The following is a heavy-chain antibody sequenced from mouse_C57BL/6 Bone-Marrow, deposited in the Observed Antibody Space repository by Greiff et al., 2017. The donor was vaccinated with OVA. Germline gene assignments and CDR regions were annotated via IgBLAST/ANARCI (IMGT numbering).Heavy chain of an antibody. V-gene: IGHV1-54*01. J-gene: IGHJ1*03. D-gene: IGHD2-1*01. CDR1: GYAFTNYL. CDR2: INPGSGGT. CDR3: AGWFYGRVGRYFDV. Sequence: VQLQQSGAELVRPGTSVKVSCKASGYAFTNYLIEWVKQRPGQGLEWIGVINPGSGGTNYNEKFKGKATLTADKSSSTAYMQLSSLTSEDAAVCFCAGWFYGRVGRYFDVWGTGTTVTVSS.